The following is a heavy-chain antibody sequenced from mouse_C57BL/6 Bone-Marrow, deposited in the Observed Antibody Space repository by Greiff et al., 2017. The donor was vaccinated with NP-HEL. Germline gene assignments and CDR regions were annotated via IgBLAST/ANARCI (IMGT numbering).Heavy chain of an antibody. Sequence: QVQLQQSDAELVKPGASVKISCKVSGYTFTDHTIHWMKQRPEQGLEWIGYIYPRDGSTKYNEKFKGKATLTADKSSSTAFMQLNSLTSEGSAVYLCARSGVLLRLLLAYWGQGTLVTVSA. J-gene: IGHJ3*01. CDR1: GYTFTDHT. V-gene: IGHV1-78*01. CDR3: ARSGVLLRLLLAY. CDR2: IYPRDGST. D-gene: IGHD1-2*01.